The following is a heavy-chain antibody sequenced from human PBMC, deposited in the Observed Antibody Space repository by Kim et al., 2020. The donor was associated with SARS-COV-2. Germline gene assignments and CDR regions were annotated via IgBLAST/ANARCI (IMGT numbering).Heavy chain of an antibody. CDR1: GFTFSSYA. CDR3: ARTYYGAESYRYYYYGMDV. V-gene: IGHV3-30*04. D-gene: IGHD3-10*01. CDR2: ISYDGSNK. Sequence: GGSPRLSCAASGFTFSSYAMHWVRQAPGKGLEWVAVISYDGSNKYYADSVKGRFTISRDNSKNTLYLQMNSLRAEDTAVYYCARTYYGAESYRYYYYGMDVCGHEGPVTVS. J-gene: IGHJ6*02.